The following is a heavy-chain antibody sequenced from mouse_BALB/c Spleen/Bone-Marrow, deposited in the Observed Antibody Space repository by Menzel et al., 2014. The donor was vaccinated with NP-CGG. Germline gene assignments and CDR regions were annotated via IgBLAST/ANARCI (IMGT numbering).Heavy chain of an antibody. V-gene: IGHV1-39*01. J-gene: IGHJ4*01. CDR2: IDPYYGGT. Sequence: EVQLQQSGPELEKPGASVKISCKASGYSFTGYNMNWVKQSNGKSLEWIGNIDPYYGGTGYNQKFKGKATLTVDKSSSTAYMQLKSLTSEDSAVYYCARSGGYYHYYAMDYWGQGTSVTVSS. D-gene: IGHD2-3*01. CDR1: GYSFTGYN. CDR3: ARSGGYYHYYAMDY.